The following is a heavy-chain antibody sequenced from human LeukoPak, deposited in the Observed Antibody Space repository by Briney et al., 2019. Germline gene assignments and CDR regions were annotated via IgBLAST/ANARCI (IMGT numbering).Heavy chain of an antibody. J-gene: IGHJ3*01. CDR2: ISSGGSPI. CDR1: GFTFSSYE. CDR3: ARDGCSSTSCYDAFDV. Sequence: GGSLRLSCAAFGFTFSSYEMNWARPAPGKGLEWVSYISSGGSPIYYADSVKGRFTISRDNGKNSLYLQMDSLRAEDTAVYYCARDGCSSTSCYDAFDVWGQGTMVTVSS. D-gene: IGHD2-2*01. V-gene: IGHV3-48*03.